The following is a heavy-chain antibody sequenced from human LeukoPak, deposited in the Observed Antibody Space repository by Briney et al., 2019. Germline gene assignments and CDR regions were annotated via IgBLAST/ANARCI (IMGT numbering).Heavy chain of an antibody. J-gene: IGHJ2*01. D-gene: IGHD3-22*01. Sequence: SETLSLTCTVSGGSISSYYWSWIRQPAGKGLEWIGRIYTSGSTNYNPSLKSRVTMSVDTSKNQFSLKLNSATAADTAVYFCARVQYYETSGYYYAYWYFDLWGRGTLVTVSS. CDR2: IYTSGST. V-gene: IGHV4-4*07. CDR1: GGSISSYY. CDR3: ARVQYYETSGYYYAYWYFDL.